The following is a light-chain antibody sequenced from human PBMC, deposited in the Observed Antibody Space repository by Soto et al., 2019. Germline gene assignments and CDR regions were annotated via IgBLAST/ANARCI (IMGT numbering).Light chain of an antibody. Sequence: QSVLTQPPSVSGAPGQRVTISCTGSSSNIGAGYDVHWYQQLPGTAPNLLIYGNSNRPSAVPDRVSGSKSGTSASLAITGLQAEDEADYYFQAYDSSLSGWVFGGGTKLTVL. CDR1: SSNIGAGYD. CDR3: QAYDSSLSGWV. CDR2: GNS. J-gene: IGLJ3*02. V-gene: IGLV1-40*01.